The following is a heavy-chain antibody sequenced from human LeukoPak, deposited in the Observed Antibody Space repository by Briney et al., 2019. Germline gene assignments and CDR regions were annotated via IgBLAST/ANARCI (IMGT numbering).Heavy chain of an antibody. Sequence: SETLSLTCTVSGGSISSGDYYWSWIRQPPGKGLEWIGYIYYSGSTYYNPSLKSRVTISVDTSKNQFSLKLSSVTAADTAVYYCHAAASTGLDYWGQGTLVTVSS. CDR2: IYYSGST. D-gene: IGHD6-13*01. V-gene: IGHV4-30-4*01. CDR3: HAAASTGLDY. J-gene: IGHJ4*02. CDR1: GGSISSGDYY.